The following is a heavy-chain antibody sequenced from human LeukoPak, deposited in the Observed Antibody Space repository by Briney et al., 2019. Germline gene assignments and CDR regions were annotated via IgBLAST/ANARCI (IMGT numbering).Heavy chain of an antibody. V-gene: IGHV4-38-2*02. Sequence: SETLSLTCTVSGYSISNGYYWGWIRQPPGKGLEWIGSIYHSGSTYYNPSLKSRVTISVDTSKNQFSLKLSSVTAADTAVYYCAREAVITMIVVGWGQGTLVTVSS. J-gene: IGHJ4*02. D-gene: IGHD3-22*01. CDR2: IYHSGST. CDR1: GYSISNGYY. CDR3: AREAVITMIVVG.